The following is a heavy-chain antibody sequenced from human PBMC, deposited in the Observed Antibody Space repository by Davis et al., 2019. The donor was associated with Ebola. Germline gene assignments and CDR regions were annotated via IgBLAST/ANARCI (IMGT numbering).Heavy chain of an antibody. CDR3: ARDLNWGIDY. CDR1: GYTFSSFQ. J-gene: IGHJ4*02. D-gene: IGHD7-27*01. Sequence: ASVKVSCKASGYTFSSFQMHWVRQAPGQGLEWVGILNPSAGTTSYTQKFQGRVTMTTDTSTSTVYMELTSRRSEDTAVYYCARDLNWGIDYWGQGTLVTYSS. V-gene: IGHV1-46*01. CDR2: LNPSAGTT.